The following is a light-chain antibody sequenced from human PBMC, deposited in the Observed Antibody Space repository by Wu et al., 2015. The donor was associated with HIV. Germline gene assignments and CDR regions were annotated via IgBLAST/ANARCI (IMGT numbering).Light chain of an antibody. CDR2: GAS. V-gene: IGKV3-20*01. Sequence: EIVLTQSPGTLSLSPGERATLSCRASQSVTSSYLGWYQQKPGQAPRLLIYGASNRATGIPDRFSGCGSGTDFTLTISRLEPEDFAVYYCQQYGNSPYSFGQGTKLQIK. CDR3: QQYGNSPYS. J-gene: IGKJ2*03. CDR1: QSVTSSY.